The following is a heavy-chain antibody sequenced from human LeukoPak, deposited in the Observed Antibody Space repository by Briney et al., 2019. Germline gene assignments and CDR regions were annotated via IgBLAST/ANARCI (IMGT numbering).Heavy chain of an antibody. CDR3: ASRPLSGRSTWYTLDF. J-gene: IGHJ4*02. V-gene: IGHV3-48*04. CDR2: VSSTGKTT. Sequence: PGGSLRLSYAASGFTSTSYSINWVRQAPGKGLEWISYVSSTGKTTYYAASVKGRVTFSRDDADNSLYLQMNSLRVEDTGIYYCASRPLSGRSTWYTLDFWGQGVLVTVSS. CDR1: GFTSTSYS. D-gene: IGHD6-13*01.